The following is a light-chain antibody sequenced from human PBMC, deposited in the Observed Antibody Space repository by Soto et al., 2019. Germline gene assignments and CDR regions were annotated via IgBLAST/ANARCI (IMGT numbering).Light chain of an antibody. J-gene: IGKJ1*01. Sequence: IVMTQSPATLSVSPGERATLSCRASQGVSNNLAWYRQKPGKAPRLLIYGASTRATGIPARFSGSGSGTEFTLTISSLQSEDFAVYYCQQYNNWPRTFGQGTKVEIK. V-gene: IGKV3-15*01. CDR2: GAS. CDR3: QQYNNWPRT. CDR1: QGVSNN.